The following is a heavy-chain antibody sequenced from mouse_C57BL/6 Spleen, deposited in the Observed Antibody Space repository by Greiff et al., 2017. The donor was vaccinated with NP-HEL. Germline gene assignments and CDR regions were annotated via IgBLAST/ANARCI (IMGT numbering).Heavy chain of an antibody. CDR2: IDPSDSET. V-gene: IGHV1-52*01. J-gene: IGHJ3*01. CDR1: GYTFTSYW. CDR3: ARLDSSGYFAY. D-gene: IGHD3-2*02. Sequence: QVQLQQSGAELVRPGSSVKLSCKASGYTFTSYWMHWVKQRPIQGLEWIGNIDPSDSETHYNQKFKDKATLTVDKSSSTAYMQLSSLTSEDSAVYYCARLDSSGYFAYWGQGTLVTVSA.